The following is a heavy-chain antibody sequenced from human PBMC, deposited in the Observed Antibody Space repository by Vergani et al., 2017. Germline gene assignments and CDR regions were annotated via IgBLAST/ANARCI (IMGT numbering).Heavy chain of an antibody. J-gene: IGHJ4*02. D-gene: IGHD3-22*01. V-gene: IGHV1-18*04. CDR2: ISAYNGNT. CDR1: GYTFTSYG. Sequence: QVQLVQSGAEVKKPGASVKVSCKASGYTFTSYGISWVRQAPGQGLEWMGWISAYNGNTNYAQKLQGRVTMTTDTSTSTAYMELSRLRSDDTAVYYCARGSYYDSSGYPREDYWGQGTLVTVSS. CDR3: ARGSYYDSSGYPREDY.